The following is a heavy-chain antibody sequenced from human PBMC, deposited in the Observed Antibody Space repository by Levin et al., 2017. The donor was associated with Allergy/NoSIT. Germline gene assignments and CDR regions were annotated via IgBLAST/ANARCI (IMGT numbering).Heavy chain of an antibody. D-gene: IGHD5-12*01. CDR1: GFTFSSST. CDR2: ISSSSSYI. CDR3: AREVDP. V-gene: IGHV3-21*01. Sequence: GESLKISCAASGFTFSSSTMNWVRQAPGKGLEWVSSISSSSSYIYYADSVKGRFTISRDNAKNSLYLQMYSLRAEDTALYYCAREVDPWGQGTLVTVSS. J-gene: IGHJ4*02.